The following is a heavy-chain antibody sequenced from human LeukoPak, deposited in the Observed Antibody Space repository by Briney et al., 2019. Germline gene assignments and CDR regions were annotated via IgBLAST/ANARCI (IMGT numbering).Heavy chain of an antibody. V-gene: IGHV4-34*01. Sequence: PSESLTLTCAVYGGSFSGYYWRWIRQPPGKGLEWIGEIYHGGSTNYNPSLKSRVTISVDTSKNQFSLKLSSVTAADTAVYYCARVNWNYGYDWFDPWGQGTLVTVSS. D-gene: IGHD1-7*01. CDR2: IYHGGST. CDR3: ARVNWNYGYDWFDP. J-gene: IGHJ5*02. CDR1: GGSFSGYY.